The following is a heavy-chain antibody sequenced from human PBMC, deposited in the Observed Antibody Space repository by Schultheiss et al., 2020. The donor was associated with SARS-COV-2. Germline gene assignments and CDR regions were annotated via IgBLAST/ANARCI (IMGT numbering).Heavy chain of an antibody. J-gene: IGHJ4*02. D-gene: IGHD4-17*01. CDR2: IWYDGSNK. CDR3: AIFTVTSGH. V-gene: IGHV3-30*04. CDR1: GFTFSGSA. Sequence: GGSLRLSCAASGFTFSGSAMHWVRQAPGKGLEWVAVIWYDGSNKYHADSVKGRFTISRDNAKNTLYLQMNSLRAEDTAVYYCAIFTVTSGHWGQGTLVTVSS.